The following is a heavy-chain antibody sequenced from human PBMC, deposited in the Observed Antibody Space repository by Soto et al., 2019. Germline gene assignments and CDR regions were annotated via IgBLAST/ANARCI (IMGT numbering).Heavy chain of an antibody. CDR3: ARDGVARLTTYYYYGMDV. Sequence: HPGGSLRLSCAASGFTFSSYWMSWVRQAPGKGLEWVANIKQDGSEKYYVDSVKGRFTISRDNAKNSLYLQMNSLRAEDTAVYYCARDGVARLTTYYYYGMDVWGQGTTVTVSS. D-gene: IGHD3-3*01. J-gene: IGHJ6*02. CDR2: IKQDGSEK. V-gene: IGHV3-7*01. CDR1: GFTFSSYW.